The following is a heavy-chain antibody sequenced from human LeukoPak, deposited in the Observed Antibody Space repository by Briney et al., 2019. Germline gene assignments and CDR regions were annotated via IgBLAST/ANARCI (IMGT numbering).Heavy chain of an antibody. Sequence: PGRSLRLSCAASGFTFDDYAMHWVRQAPGKGLEWVSGISWNSGNIGQADSVKGRFTISRDNAKNSLYLQMNSLRAEDTAVYYCASYDSSGYYYKAFDYWGQGTLVTVSS. CDR2: ISWNSGNI. CDR3: ASYDSSGYYYKAFDY. D-gene: IGHD3-22*01. J-gene: IGHJ4*02. CDR1: GFTFDDYA. V-gene: IGHV3-9*01.